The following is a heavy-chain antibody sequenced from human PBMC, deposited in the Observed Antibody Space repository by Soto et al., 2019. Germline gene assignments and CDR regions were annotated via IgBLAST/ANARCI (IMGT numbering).Heavy chain of an antibody. Sequence: EVQLVESEGGLVQPGGSLRLSCAASGFTFSSYWMSWVRQAPGKGLEWVANIKQDGSEKYYVDSVKGRFTISRDNAKNSLYLQMNSLRAEDTAVYYCARDSRSTIVVVVAATNDAFDIWGQGTMVTVSS. CDR3: ARDSRSTIVVVVAATNDAFDI. CDR1: GFTFSSYW. V-gene: IGHV3-7*01. CDR2: IKQDGSEK. D-gene: IGHD2-15*01. J-gene: IGHJ3*02.